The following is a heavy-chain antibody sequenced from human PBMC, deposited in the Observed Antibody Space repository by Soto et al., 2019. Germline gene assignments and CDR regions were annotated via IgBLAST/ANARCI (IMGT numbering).Heavy chain of an antibody. Sequence: SVKVSCKASGGTFSSYAISWVRQAPGQGLEWMGGIIPIFGTANYAQKFQGRVTITADESTSTAYMELSSLRSEDTAVYYCASPGATVTTPYYYYGMDVWGQGTTVTVSS. V-gene: IGHV1-69*13. CDR3: ASPGATVTTPYYYYGMDV. CDR1: GGTFSSYA. CDR2: IIPIFGTA. D-gene: IGHD4-4*01. J-gene: IGHJ6*02.